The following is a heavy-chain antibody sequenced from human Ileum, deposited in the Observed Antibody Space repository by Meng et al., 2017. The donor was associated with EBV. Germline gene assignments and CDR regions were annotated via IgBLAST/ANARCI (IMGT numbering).Heavy chain of an antibody. CDR3: SRDLAGPYDH. CDR2: INENGGIT. J-gene: IGHJ4*02. Sequence: EVQLVESXXALVQXGGSLRLSCAVSGFTFSTYWMHWVRQAPGKGLVWISRINENGGITTYADSVRGRFTISRDNTKNTLYLEMNSLRAEDTAVYFCSRDLAGPYDHWGQGTLVTVSS. CDR1: GFTFSTYW. V-gene: IGHV3-74*03.